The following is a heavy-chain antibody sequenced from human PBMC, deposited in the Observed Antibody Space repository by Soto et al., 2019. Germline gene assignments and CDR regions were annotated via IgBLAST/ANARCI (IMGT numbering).Heavy chain of an antibody. CDR3: ARGGERADGSGSSTLYYYYYGMDV. D-gene: IGHD3-10*01. Sequence: QVQLVQSGAEVKKPGSSVKVSCKASGGTFSSYAISWVRQAPGQGLEWMGGIIPIFGTANYAQKFQGRVTITADESTSTAYMEQSSLRSEDTARYYWARGGERADGSGSSTLYYYYYGMDVWGQGNTVTVSS. J-gene: IGHJ6*02. V-gene: IGHV1-69*12. CDR1: GGTFSSYA. CDR2: IIPIFGTA.